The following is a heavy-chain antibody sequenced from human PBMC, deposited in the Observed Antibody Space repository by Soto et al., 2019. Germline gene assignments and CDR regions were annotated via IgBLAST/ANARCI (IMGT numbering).Heavy chain of an antibody. V-gene: IGHV3-33*01. J-gene: IGHJ4*02. CDR3: ARDLGYCSGGTCGIPDY. CDR1: GFTFGSYG. Sequence: QVQLVESGGGVVQPGRSLRLSCAASGFTFGSYGMHWVRQAPGKGLEWVAVIWSDGSSKYYADSVKGRFTISRDNSKNTLYLHMNSLRAEDTAVYYCARDLGYCSGGTCGIPDYWGQGNLVTVSS. CDR2: IWSDGSSK. D-gene: IGHD2-15*01.